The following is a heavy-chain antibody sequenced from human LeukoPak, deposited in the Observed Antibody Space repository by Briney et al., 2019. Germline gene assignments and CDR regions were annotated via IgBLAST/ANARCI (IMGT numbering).Heavy chain of an antibody. Sequence: GGSLRLSCAASGFTVSSSYMSWVRQSPGKGLEWVSVIYIGGNTYYAESVKGRFTISRDNSENTLYLQLNSLRAEDTAVYYCVRGDGYNFFDYWGQGTLVTVSS. CDR2: IYIGGNT. V-gene: IGHV3-53*01. D-gene: IGHD5-24*01. J-gene: IGHJ4*02. CDR3: VRGDGYNFFDY. CDR1: GFTVSSSY.